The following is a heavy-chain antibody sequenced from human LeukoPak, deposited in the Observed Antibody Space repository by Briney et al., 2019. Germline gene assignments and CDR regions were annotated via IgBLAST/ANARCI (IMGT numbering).Heavy chain of an antibody. J-gene: IGHJ4*02. CDR2: IWYDGSNK. D-gene: IGHD3-22*01. CDR3: ARDYFGSEYYYDSSGYPPGY. V-gene: IGHV3-33*01. Sequence: SGGSLRLSCAASGFTFSSYGMHWVRQAPGKGLEWVAVIWYDGSNKYYADSVKGRFTISRDNSKNTLYLQMNSLRAEDTAVYYCARDYFGSEYYYDSSGYPPGYWGQGTLVTVSS. CDR1: GFTFSSYG.